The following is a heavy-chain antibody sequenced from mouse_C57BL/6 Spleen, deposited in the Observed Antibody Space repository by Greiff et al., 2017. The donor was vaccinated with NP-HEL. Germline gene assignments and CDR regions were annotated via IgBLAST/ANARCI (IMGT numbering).Heavy chain of an antibody. CDR1: GYTFTSYG. CDR3: ARAGILNYFDY. J-gene: IGHJ2*01. V-gene: IGHV1-81*01. Sequence: VQLQQSGAELVRPGASVKLSCKASGYTFTSYGISWVKQRTGQGLEWIGEIYPRSGNTYYNEKFKGKATLTADKSSSTAYMELRSLPSEDSAVYFCARAGILNYFDYWGQGTTLTVSS. CDR2: IYPRSGNT.